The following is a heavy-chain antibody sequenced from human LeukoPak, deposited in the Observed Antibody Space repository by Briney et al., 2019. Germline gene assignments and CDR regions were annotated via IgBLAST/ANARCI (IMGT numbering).Heavy chain of an antibody. CDR2: IKQDGSEK. CDR3: ARDWIWPQIDY. J-gene: IGHJ4*02. D-gene: IGHD2-2*03. CDR1: GFIFSSYS. V-gene: IGHV3-7*01. Sequence: GGSLRLSCAASGFIFSSYSMNWVRQAPGKGLEWVANIKQDGSEKYYVDSVKGRFTISRDNAKNSLYLQMNSLRAEDTAVYYCARDWIWPQIDYWGQGTLVTVSS.